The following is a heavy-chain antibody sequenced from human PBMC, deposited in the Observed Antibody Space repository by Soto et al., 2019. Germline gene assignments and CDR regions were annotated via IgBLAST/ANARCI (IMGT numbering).Heavy chain of an antibody. CDR2: IYSSGST. V-gene: IGHV4-59*08. D-gene: IGHD6-19*01. CDR1: GGPVGSYY. Sequence: QVQLQESGPGLVKPSETPSLTCTVSGGPVGSYYWTWIRQPPGKGLEWIGYIYSSGSTNYNPSLKSRVTISVDTSKNQSSLKLSSVTAADTAVYYCARGSYSSGLNFDIWGQGTMVTVSS. J-gene: IGHJ3*02. CDR3: ARGSYSSGLNFDI.